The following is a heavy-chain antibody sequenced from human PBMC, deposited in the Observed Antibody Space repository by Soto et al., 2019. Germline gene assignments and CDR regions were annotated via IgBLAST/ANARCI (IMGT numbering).Heavy chain of an antibody. CDR3: ARSSIAVAGSNYYYYMDV. V-gene: IGHV1-69*02. Sequence: QVQLVQSGAEVKKPGSSVKVSCKASGGTFSSYTISWVRQAPGQGLEWMGRIIPILVIANYAQKFQGRVTITADKSTSTAYMELSSLRSEDTAVYYCARSSIAVAGSNYYYYMDVWGKGTTVTVSS. D-gene: IGHD6-19*01. CDR1: GGTFSSYT. J-gene: IGHJ6*03. CDR2: IIPILVIA.